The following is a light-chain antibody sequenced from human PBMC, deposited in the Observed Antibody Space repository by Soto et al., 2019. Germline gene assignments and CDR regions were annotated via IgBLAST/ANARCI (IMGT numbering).Light chain of an antibody. CDR1: QTISSW. CDR3: QQYNNWPPIT. Sequence: DIQRTQYPSTLSGSVGDRVTITCRASQTISSWWAWYQQKPGKAPKLLIYKASTLKSGGPSRFSGSGSGTEFTLTISSLQSEDFAVYYCQQYNNWPPITFGQRTLLEI. V-gene: IGKV1-5*03. J-gene: IGKJ5*01. CDR2: KAS.